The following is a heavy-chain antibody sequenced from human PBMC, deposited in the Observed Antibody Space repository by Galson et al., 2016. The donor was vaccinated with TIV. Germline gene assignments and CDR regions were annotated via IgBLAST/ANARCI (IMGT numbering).Heavy chain of an antibody. CDR1: GYFFPSYW. D-gene: IGHD6-19*01. J-gene: IGHJ3*02. CDR2: IYPGDSDT. V-gene: IGHV5-51*01. Sequence: QSGAEVKKPGDSLKISCKGSGYFFPSYWIGWVRQMPGKGLEWMGIIYPGDSDTRYSPSLQGQVTISADESISTAYLQWSSLKASDTAMYYCPRLSRQWLVYAFDIWGQGTLVTVSS. CDR3: PRLSRQWLVYAFDI.